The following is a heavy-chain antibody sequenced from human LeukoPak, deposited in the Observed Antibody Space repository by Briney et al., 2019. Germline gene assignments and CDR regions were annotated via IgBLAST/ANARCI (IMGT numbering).Heavy chain of an antibody. J-gene: IGHJ4*02. Sequence: ASVKVSCKASGYTFTGYYMHWVRQAPGQGLEWMGWINPNSGGTNYAQKFQGRVTMTRDTSISTAYMELSRLRSEDTAVYYCARGTFLYSTSSALLWFGESFDYWGQGTLVTVSS. V-gene: IGHV1-2*02. CDR1: GYTFTGYY. CDR2: INPNSGGT. D-gene: IGHD3-10*01. CDR3: ARGTFLYSTSSALLWFGESFDY.